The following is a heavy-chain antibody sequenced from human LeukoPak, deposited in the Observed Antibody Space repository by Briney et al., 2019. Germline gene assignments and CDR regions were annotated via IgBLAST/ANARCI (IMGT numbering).Heavy chain of an antibody. V-gene: IGHV3-23*01. J-gene: IGHJ4*02. D-gene: IGHD3-22*01. CDR1: GFTFSSYA. Sequence: GGSLRLSCVASGFTFSSYAMSWVRQAPGKGLEWVSTISGSGGSTYYEDSVKGRFTISRDNSKNTVYLQMNSLRAEDTAVYFCARFNTADTYYYESSGSYFAYWGQGTLVTVSS. CDR2: ISGSGGST. CDR3: ARFNTADTYYYESSGSYFAY.